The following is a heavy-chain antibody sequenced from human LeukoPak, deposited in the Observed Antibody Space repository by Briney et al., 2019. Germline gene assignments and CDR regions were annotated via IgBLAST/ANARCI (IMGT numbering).Heavy chain of an antibody. J-gene: IGHJ4*02. V-gene: IGHV4-38-2*02. D-gene: IGHD1-26*01. CDR2: IYHSGST. Sequence: SETLSLTCTVSGYSISSGYYWGWIRQPPGQGLEWIGSIYHSGSTYYNPSLKSRVTISVDTSKNQFSLKLSSVTAADTAVYYCAFVRYYGHPLDYWGQGTLVTVSS. CDR3: AFVRYYGHPLDY. CDR1: GYSISSGYY.